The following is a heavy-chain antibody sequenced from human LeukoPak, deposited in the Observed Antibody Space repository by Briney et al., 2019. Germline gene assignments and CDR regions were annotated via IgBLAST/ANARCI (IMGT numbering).Heavy chain of an antibody. J-gene: IGHJ4*02. Sequence: SVKVSCKTSGGAFSSYDISWLRQAPGQGLEWMGGITPIFGTANYAQKFQGRVTITAVESMSTAYMELSSLRSEDTAVYYCARDQEVAHYFDYWGQGTLVTVSS. V-gene: IGHV1-69*01. D-gene: IGHD2-15*01. CDR2: ITPIFGTA. CDR3: ARDQEVAHYFDY. CDR1: GGAFSSYD.